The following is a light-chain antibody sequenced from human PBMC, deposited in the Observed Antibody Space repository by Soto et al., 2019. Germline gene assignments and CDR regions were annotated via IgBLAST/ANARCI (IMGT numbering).Light chain of an antibody. CDR2: KAS. J-gene: IGKJ4*01. CDR1: QSIGTW. CDR3: QQYNTYPLT. V-gene: IGKV1-5*03. Sequence: DIQMTQSPSTLSASVGDRVTIICRASQSIGTWLAWYQQKPGKAPKLLIYKASGLEGGVPSRFSGSGSGTEFNITVSSLQPDDFATYYCQQYNTYPLTFGGGTKVDIK.